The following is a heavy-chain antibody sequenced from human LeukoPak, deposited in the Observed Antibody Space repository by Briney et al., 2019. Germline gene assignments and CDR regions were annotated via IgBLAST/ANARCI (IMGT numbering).Heavy chain of an antibody. D-gene: IGHD3-22*01. J-gene: IGHJ4*02. CDR3: MRVLDYYYDSSGLMDY. V-gene: IGHV3-21*01. Sequence: GGSLRLSCAASRFTFRSYSMNWVRQAPGKGLEWVSSISSSSSYIYYADSVKGRFTISRDNAKNPLYLQMNSLRAEDTAVYYCMRVLDYYYDSSGLMDYWGQGTLVTVSS. CDR1: RFTFRSYS. CDR2: ISSSSSYI.